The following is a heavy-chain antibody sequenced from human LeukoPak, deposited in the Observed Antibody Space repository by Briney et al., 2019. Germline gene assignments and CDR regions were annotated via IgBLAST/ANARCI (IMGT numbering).Heavy chain of an antibody. J-gene: IGHJ4*02. V-gene: IGHV4-39*01. CDR2: IYYSGST. CDR3: ARHPNYSFFDY. D-gene: IGHD4-11*01. CDR1: GGSISISSYY. Sequence: SETLSLTCTVSGGSISISSYYWGWIRQPPGKGLEWIGSIYYSGSTYYNPSLKSRVTISVDTSKNQFSLKLSSVTAADTAVYYCARHPNYSFFDYWGQGTLVTVSS.